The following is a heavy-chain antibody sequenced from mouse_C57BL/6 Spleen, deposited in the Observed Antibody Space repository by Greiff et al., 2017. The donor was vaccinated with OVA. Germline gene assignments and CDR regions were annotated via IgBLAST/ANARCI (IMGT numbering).Heavy chain of an antibody. CDR2: ISYSGST. J-gene: IGHJ3*01. CDR1: GYSITSGYD. CDR3: ARANWDVGVAY. V-gene: IGHV3-1*01. Sequence: DVKLQESGPGMVKPSQSLSLTCTVTGYSITSGYDWHWIRHFPGNKLEWMGYISYSGSTNYNPSLKSRISITHDTSKNHFFLKLNSVTTEDTATYYCARANWDVGVAYWGQGTLVTVSA. D-gene: IGHD4-1*01.